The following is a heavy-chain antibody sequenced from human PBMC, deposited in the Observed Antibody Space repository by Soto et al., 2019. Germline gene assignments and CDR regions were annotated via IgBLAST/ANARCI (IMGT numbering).Heavy chain of an antibody. J-gene: IGHJ6*02. D-gene: IGHD3-3*01. CDR1: GYTFTSYG. V-gene: IGHV1-18*01. CDR2: ISAYNGNT. CDR3: ARDRYYDFWSGYPSKSSYYGMDV. Sequence: GASVKVSCKASGYTFTSYGISWVRQAPGQGLEWMGWISAYNGNTNYAQKLQGRVTMTTDTSTSTAYMELRSLRSDDTAVYYCARDRYYDFWSGYPSKSSYYGMDVWGQGTTVTVSS.